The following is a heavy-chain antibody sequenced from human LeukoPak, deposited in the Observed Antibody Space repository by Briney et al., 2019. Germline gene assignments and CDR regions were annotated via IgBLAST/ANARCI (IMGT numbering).Heavy chain of an antibody. J-gene: IGHJ4*02. CDR3: ARKDFWSGYFDY. V-gene: IGHV1-69*05. Sequence: SVKVSCKASGYSFSSYGISWVRQAPGQGLEWMGGIIPIFGTANYAQKFQGRVTITTDESTSTAYMELSSLRSEDTAVYYCARKDFWSGYFDYWGQGTLVTVSS. CDR2: IIPIFGTA. D-gene: IGHD3-3*01. CDR1: GYSFSSYG.